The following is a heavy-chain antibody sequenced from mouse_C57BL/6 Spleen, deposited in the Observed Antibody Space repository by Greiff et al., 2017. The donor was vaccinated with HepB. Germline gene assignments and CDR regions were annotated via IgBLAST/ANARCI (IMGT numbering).Heavy chain of an antibody. J-gene: IGHJ4*01. CDR2: IWTGGGT. Sequence: VKLEESGPGLVAPSQTLSITCTVSGFSFTSYSIRWVRQTPGKGLEWLGVIWTGGGTNDNSAHKDRLSTSKDNSTSQVFSNMNSLHTDDTAMDYGAREVYGSSYDAMDYWGQGTSVTVSS. D-gene: IGHD1-1*01. CDR1: GFSFTSYS. CDR3: AREVYGSSYDAMDY. V-gene: IGHV2-9-1*01.